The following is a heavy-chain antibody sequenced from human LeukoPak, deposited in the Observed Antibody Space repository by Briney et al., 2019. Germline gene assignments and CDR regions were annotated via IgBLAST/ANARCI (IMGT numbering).Heavy chain of an antibody. CDR1: GGSISSSSYY. V-gene: IGHV4-39*02. J-gene: IGHJ2*01. D-gene: IGHD2-2*01. CDR3: ARELRGQYCSSTSCYPPAAPRWYFDL. Sequence: PSETLSLTCTVSGGSISSSSYYWGWIRQPPGKGLEWIGSIYYSGSTYYNPSLKSRVTISVDTSKNQFSLKLSSVTAADTAVYYCARELRGQYCSSTSCYPPAAPRWYFDLWGRGTLVTVSS. CDR2: IYYSGST.